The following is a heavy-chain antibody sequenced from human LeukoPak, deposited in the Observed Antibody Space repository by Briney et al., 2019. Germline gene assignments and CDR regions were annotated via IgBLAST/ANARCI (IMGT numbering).Heavy chain of an antibody. CDR2: ISAYNGNT. CDR3: ARSGRGTYYYFDL. Sequence: ASVKVSCKASGYTFTSYGISWVRQAHGQGLEWMGWISAYNGNTNYAQKFQGRVTMTTDTFTSIAYMELRSLRSDDTAVYYCARSGRGTYYYFDLWGLGTLVTVSS. V-gene: IGHV1-18*01. J-gene: IGHJ4*02. CDR1: GYTFTSYG. D-gene: IGHD5-12*01.